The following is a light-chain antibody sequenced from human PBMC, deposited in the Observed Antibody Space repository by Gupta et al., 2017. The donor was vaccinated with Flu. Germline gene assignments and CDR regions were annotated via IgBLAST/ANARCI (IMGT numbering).Light chain of an antibody. V-gene: IGKV1-39*01. J-gene: IGKJ4*01. CDR2: TAS. CDR1: QSISNY. CDR3: QQHYSVPLT. Sequence: DIQMTQSPSPLSTSVGDRVTISCRASQSISNYLNWFQQKPGKAPKLLIYTASRLQSGVTSRFSGSGAGTDFTLTISSWQPDDAATYYCQQHYSVPLTFGGGTKVDIK.